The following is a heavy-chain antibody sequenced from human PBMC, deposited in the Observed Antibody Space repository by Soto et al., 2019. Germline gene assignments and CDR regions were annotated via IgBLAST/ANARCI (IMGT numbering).Heavy chain of an antibody. J-gene: IGHJ5*02. V-gene: IGHV3-74*01. CDR3: ARAHTGPTPYDL. D-gene: IGHD3-16*01. Sequence: EVQLMQSGGGLIQPGGSLRLSCVASGFSLNNYWMNWVRQAPGEGLVWVSHINSDGSDTKYADSVKGRFTVSRDNAKNTLWLKMNRMRVDDTAVYYCARAHTGPTPYDLWGQGTLVTVSS. CDR1: GFSLNNYW. CDR2: INSDGSDT.